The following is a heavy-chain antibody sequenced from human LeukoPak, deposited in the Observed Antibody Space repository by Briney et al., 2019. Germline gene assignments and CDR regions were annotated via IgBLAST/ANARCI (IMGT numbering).Heavy chain of an antibody. V-gene: IGHV3-48*01. CDR3: ARLILTSDDAY. CDR2: ISSNGGTI. Sequence: PGGSLRLSCVASGFTFSSSSLHWVRQAPGKGLEWLSYISSNGGTIYYADSVKGRFTISRDNVNNSLHLEMNSLRSEDTAAYYCARLILTSDDAYWGQGTLVTVSS. D-gene: IGHD3-16*02. J-gene: IGHJ4*02. CDR1: GFTFSSSS.